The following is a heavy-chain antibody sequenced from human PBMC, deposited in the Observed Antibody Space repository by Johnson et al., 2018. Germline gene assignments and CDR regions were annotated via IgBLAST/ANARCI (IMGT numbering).Heavy chain of an antibody. V-gene: IGHV3-33*01. D-gene: IGHD6-13*01. CDR2: IWYDGSNE. CDR1: GFTFSSFG. J-gene: IGHJ4*02. CDR3: VRDQSTSWYVCDY. Sequence: QVQLLESGGGVVQPGRSLRLSCVASGFTFSSFGMHWVRQAPGKGLEWVAVIWYDGSNEYYGDSVKGRFTISRDNSKNTLFLQINRLRAEDTGIHYCVRDQSTSWYVCDYWGQGTPVIVSS.